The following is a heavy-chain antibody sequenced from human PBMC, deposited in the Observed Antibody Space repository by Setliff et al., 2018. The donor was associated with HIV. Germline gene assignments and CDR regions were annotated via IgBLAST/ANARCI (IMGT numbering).Heavy chain of an antibody. CDR1: GHIFTGYV. J-gene: IGHJ4*02. CDR2: INTGDGNT. D-gene: IGHD3-10*01. V-gene: IGHV1-3*04. CDR3: ARVEGSGSFYHYDS. Sequence: ASVKVSCKASGHIFTGYVIHWVRQAPGQSLEWMGWINTGDGNTKYSQTFQGRVNITRDASATTAYMDLTSLRSEDTAVYYCARVEGSGSFYHYDSWGQGTLVTVSS.